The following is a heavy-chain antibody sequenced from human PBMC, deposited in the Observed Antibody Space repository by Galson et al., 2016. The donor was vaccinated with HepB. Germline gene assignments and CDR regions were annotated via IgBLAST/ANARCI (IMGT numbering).Heavy chain of an antibody. CDR1: GFTFSTYS. Sequence: SLRLSCAASGFTFSTYSMNWVRQAPGKGLEWVSYISSGSSTTYYADSVKGRFTISRDNAKNSLYLQTNSLRDEDTAVYYCATRNYSSLDHWGQGTLVTVSS. V-gene: IGHV3-48*02. CDR3: ATRNYSSLDH. J-gene: IGHJ4*02. D-gene: IGHD6-13*01. CDR2: ISSGSSTT.